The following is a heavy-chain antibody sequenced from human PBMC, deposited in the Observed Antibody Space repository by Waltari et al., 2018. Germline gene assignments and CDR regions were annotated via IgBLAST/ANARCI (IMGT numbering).Heavy chain of an antibody. J-gene: IGHJ6*02. CDR1: GLILSNYW. CDR2: IKGDGIQK. D-gene: IGHD1-20*01. V-gene: IGHV3-7*02. CDR3: AKWVTDSFHALDV. Sequence: VRLVESGGGLVQPGGSLRLSCSASGLILSNYWMAWVRQAPGEGLEWVANIKGDGIQKYYMDSVRGRFTISRDNAMNSLYLQMNNLGVEDSAVYYCAKWVTDSFHALDVWGQGTTVTVSS.